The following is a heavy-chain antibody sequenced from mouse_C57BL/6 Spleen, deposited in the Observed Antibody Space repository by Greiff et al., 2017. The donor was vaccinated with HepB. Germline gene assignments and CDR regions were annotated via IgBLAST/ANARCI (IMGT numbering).Heavy chain of an antibody. Sequence: QVQLQQPGAELVRPGTSVKLSCKASGYTFTSYWMHWVKQRPGQGLEWIGVIDPSDSYTNYNQKFKGKATWTVDTSSSTAYMQLSSLTSEDSAVYYCARRTFYGSSPPCVWGTGPTVTVSS. V-gene: IGHV1-59*01. J-gene: IGHJ1*03. CDR2: IDPSDSYT. D-gene: IGHD1-1*01. CDR3: ARRTFYGSSPPCV. CDR1: GYTFTSYW.